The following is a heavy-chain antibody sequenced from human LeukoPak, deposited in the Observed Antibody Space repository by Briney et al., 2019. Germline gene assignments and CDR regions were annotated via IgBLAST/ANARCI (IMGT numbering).Heavy chain of an antibody. CDR1: GFTFSSYA. D-gene: IGHD6-19*01. Sequence: GSLRLSCAASGFTFSSYAMSWVRQAPGKGLEWVSAISGSGGSTYYADSVKGRFTISRDNSKNTLSLQMNRLRAEDTAVYYCAKGMRQWLVIFDYWGQGTLVTVSS. V-gene: IGHV3-23*01. CDR2: ISGSGGST. J-gene: IGHJ4*02. CDR3: AKGMRQWLVIFDY.